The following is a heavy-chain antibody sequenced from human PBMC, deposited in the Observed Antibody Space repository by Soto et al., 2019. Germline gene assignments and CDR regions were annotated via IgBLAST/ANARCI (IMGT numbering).Heavy chain of an antibody. CDR1: GYTFTSYA. D-gene: IGHD2-15*01. Sequence: RASVKVSFKASGYTFTSYAMHWVRQAPGQRLEWMGWINAGNGNTKYSQKFQGRVTITRDTSASTAYMELSSLRSEDTAVYYCARGGPLGYCSGGSCLYYFDYWGQGTLVTVSS. CDR2: INAGNGNT. J-gene: IGHJ4*02. CDR3: ARGGPLGYCSGGSCLYYFDY. V-gene: IGHV1-3*01.